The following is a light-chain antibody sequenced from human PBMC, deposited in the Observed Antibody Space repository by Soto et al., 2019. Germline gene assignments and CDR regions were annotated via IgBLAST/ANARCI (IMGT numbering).Light chain of an antibody. CDR2: GVK. CDR1: SSDIGGYNS. J-gene: IGLJ1*01. V-gene: IGLV2-14*01. Sequence: QSVLTQPPSASGSPGQSVTISCTGTSSDIGGYNSVSWYQQHPGKAPRLMIYGVKNRPSGVSYRFSASKSAFTASLTISGLQAEDEAHYYCSSYTTSYFYVFGPGTKLTVL. CDR3: SSYTTSYFYV.